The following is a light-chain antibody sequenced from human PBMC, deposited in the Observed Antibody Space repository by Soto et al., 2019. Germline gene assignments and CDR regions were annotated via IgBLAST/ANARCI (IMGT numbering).Light chain of an antibody. V-gene: IGKV3-15*01. Sequence: EIVMTQSPATLSVSPGERATLSCRASQSVAGNLAWYQQKPGQAPRHLMYGASTRATGIPARFSGSGSGTEFTLTISSLQSEDFGVYYCQQYNNWPLTFGGGTKVEIK. J-gene: IGKJ4*01. CDR2: GAS. CDR1: QSVAGN. CDR3: QQYNNWPLT.